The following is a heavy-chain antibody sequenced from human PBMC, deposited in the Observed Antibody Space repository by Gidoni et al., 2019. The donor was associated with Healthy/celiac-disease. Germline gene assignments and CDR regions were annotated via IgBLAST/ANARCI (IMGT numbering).Heavy chain of an antibody. D-gene: IGHD3-10*01. CDR1: GDSVSSNSAA. J-gene: IGHJ6*02. Sequence: VQLQQAGPGLVKPSQTLSLTCAISGDSVSSNSAAWNWIRQSPSRGLEWLGRTYYRSKWYNDYAVSVKSRITINPDTTKNQFYLQLNSVTPADTAVYYCARDHDGSGSYNYYGMDVWGQGTTVTVSS. V-gene: IGHV6-1*01. CDR3: ARDHDGSGSYNYYGMDV. CDR2: TYYRSKWYN.